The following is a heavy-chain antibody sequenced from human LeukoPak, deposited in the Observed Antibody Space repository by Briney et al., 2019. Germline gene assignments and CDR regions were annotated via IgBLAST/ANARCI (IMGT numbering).Heavy chain of an antibody. CDR3: ARGTMAAGFDP. J-gene: IGHJ5*02. V-gene: IGHV4-4*07. D-gene: IGHD4/OR15-4a*01. CDR1: GGSIRSYY. CDR2: IYSSGST. Sequence: SETLSLTCSVSGGSIRSYYWTWIRQPAGKGLEWIGRIYSSGSTNYNPSLKSRVTVSVDTSENQFSLKLNSVTAADTAIYYCARGTMAAGFDPWGQGTLVTVSS.